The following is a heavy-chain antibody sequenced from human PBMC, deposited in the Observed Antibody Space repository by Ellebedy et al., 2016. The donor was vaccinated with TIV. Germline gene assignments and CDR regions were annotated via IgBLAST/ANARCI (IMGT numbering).Heavy chain of an antibody. CDR3: ARLRLHLGDLPRGGMDV. CDR2: IYPGDSDT. V-gene: IGHV5-51*01. CDR1: GYSFTSYW. Sequence: GGSLRLSXKGSGYSFTSYWIGWVRQMPGKGLEWMGIIYPGDSDTRYSPSFQGQVTISADKSISTVYLQWSSLKASDTAMYYCARLRLHLGDLPRGGMDVWGQGTTVTVSS. J-gene: IGHJ6*02. D-gene: IGHD3-16*01.